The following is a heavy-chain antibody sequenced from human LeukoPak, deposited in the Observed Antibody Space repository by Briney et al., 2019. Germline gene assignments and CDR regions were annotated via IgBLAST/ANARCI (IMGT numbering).Heavy chain of an antibody. J-gene: IGHJ4*02. Sequence: SQTLSLTCAISGDSVSTNSAAWNWIRQSPSRGLEWLGRTYYRSKWYNAYAVSVKSRITINPDTSKNQFSLQLNSVTPEDTAVYYCARDRGAAAGTTPFFDYWGQGTLVTVSS. D-gene: IGHD6-13*01. CDR1: GDSVSTNSAA. CDR2: TYYRSKWYN. V-gene: IGHV6-1*01. CDR3: ARDRGAAAGTTPFFDY.